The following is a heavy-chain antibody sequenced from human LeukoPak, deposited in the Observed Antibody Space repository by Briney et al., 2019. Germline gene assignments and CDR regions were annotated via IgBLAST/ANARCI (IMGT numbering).Heavy chain of an antibody. V-gene: IGHV4-59*13. CDR2: IYYSGST. J-gene: IGHJ4*02. CDR1: GGSISSYY. Sequence: PSETLSLTCTVSGGSISSYYWSWIREPPGRGLEWIGYIYYSGSTNYNPSLKSRVTISVDTSKSQCSLKLSSVTAADTAVYYCARDRGYLLWGQGTLVTVSS. D-gene: IGHD3-22*01. CDR3: ARDRGYLL.